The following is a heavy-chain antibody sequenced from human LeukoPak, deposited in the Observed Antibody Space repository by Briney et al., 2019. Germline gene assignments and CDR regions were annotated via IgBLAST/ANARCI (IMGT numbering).Heavy chain of an antibody. V-gene: IGHV3-7*01. CDR2: IKQDGSEK. Sequence: GGSLRLSCAASGFTFSSYWMSWVRQAPGKGLEWVANIKQDGSEKYFVDSVKGRFTISRDNAKNSLYLQMNSLRAEDTAVYYCARDVALPDLYYYMDVWGKGTTVTVSS. CDR1: GFTFSSYW. CDR3: ARDVALPDLYYYMDV. J-gene: IGHJ6*03.